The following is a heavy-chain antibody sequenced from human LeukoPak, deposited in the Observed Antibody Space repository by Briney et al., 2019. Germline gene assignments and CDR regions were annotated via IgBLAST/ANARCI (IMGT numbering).Heavy chain of an antibody. CDR3: ARVQTVTTYYFDY. D-gene: IGHD4-17*01. CDR1: GGSFSGYY. V-gene: IGHV4-34*01. J-gene: IGHJ4*02. Sequence: PSETLSLTCAVYGGSFSGYYWSWIRQPPGKELEWIGEINHSGSTNYNPSLKSRVTISVDTSKNQFSLKLSSVTAADTAVYYCARVQTVTTYYFDYWGQGTLVTVSS. CDR2: INHSGST.